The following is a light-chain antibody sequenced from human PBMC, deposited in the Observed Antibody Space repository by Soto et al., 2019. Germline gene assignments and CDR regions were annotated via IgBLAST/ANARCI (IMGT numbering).Light chain of an antibody. CDR3: QQYGSSPTWT. CDR2: GAS. J-gene: IGKJ1*01. V-gene: IGKV3-20*01. CDR1: QSVSSIY. Sequence: EIVLTQSPGTLSLSPGERATLSCRASQSVSSIYLAWYQQKPGQAPRLLIYGASSRATGIPDRFSGSGSGTDFTLTISSLEPEDFAVNYCQQYGSSPTWTFGQGTKVEIK.